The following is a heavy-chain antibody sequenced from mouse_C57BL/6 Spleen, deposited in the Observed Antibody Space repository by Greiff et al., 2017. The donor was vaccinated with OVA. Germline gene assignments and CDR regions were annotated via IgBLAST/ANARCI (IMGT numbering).Heavy chain of an antibody. CDR2: IYPGDGDT. J-gene: IGHJ4*01. CDR3: AREGGYAMDY. V-gene: IGHV1-80*01. CDR1: GYAFSSYW. Sequence: VKLMESGAELVKPGASVKISCKASGYAFSSYWMNWVKQRPGKGLEWIGQIYPGDGDTNYNGKFKGKATLTADKSSSTAYMQLSSLTSEDSAVYFCAREGGYAMDYWGQGTSVTVSS.